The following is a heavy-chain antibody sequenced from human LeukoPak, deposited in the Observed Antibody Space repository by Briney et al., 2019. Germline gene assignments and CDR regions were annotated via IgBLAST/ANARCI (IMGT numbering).Heavy chain of an antibody. CDR1: GGTFSSYA. V-gene: IGHV1-18*01. CDR3: ARVGQLAFDY. CDR2: IIAYNGNT. D-gene: IGHD2-2*01. Sequence: ASVKVSCKASGGTFSSYAISWVRQAPGQGLEWMGWIIAYNGNTNYAQKLQGRVTMTTDTSTSTAYMELRSLRSDDTAVYYCARVGQLAFDYWGQGTLVTVSS. J-gene: IGHJ4*02.